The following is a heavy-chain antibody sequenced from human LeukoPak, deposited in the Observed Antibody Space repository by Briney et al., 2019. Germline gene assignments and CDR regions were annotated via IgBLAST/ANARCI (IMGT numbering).Heavy chain of an antibody. D-gene: IGHD3-10*02. CDR2: ITSSGSYI. CDR1: AFSFSNYN. Sequence: PGGSLRLSCAASAFSFSNYNMNWVRQAPGKGLEWVSSITSSGSYIYYADSVKGRLTISRDNAKNSLYLQMNSLRAEDTAVYYCAELGITMIGGVWGKGTTVTISS. V-gene: IGHV3-21*01. CDR3: AELGITMIGGV. J-gene: IGHJ6*04.